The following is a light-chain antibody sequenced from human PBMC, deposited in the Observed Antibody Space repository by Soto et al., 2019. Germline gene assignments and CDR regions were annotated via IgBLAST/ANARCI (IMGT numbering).Light chain of an antibody. CDR1: QSVSRN. Sequence: EVVLTQSPATLSVSPGDRATLSCRASQSVSRNLAWYQQKPGQAPRLLIYCASTRATGVPARFSGSGSATEFTLSISRLQSDDVAVYYCQQYGDWPPETFGQGTKLEI. J-gene: IGKJ2*01. CDR2: CAS. CDR3: QQYGDWPPET. V-gene: IGKV3-15*01.